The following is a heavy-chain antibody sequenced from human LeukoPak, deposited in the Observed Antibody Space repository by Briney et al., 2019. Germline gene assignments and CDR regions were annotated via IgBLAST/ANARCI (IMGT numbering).Heavy chain of an antibody. V-gene: IGHV3-74*01. J-gene: IGHJ5*02. CDR3: ARDLDGSGNYHWFDP. CDR1: GFTFSSYW. CDR2: INSDGSST. D-gene: IGHD3-10*01. Sequence: GGSLRLSCAASGFTFSSYWMHWVRQAPGKGLVWVSRINSDGSSTTYADSVKGRFTISRDNAKNTLYLQMNSLRAEDTAVYYCARDLDGSGNYHWFDPWGQGTLVTLSS.